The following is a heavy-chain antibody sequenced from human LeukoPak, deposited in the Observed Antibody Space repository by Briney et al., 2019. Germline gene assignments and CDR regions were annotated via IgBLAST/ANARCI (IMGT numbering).Heavy chain of an antibody. Sequence: GGSLKLSCAASGFTFSNYAMSWVRQAPGKGLEWVSGISGSGATTYYADSVKGRFTISRDNSKNTIYLQMNSLRAEDTAVYYFAKGRYSSNWSYFDYWGQGTLVTVSS. CDR2: ISGSGATT. J-gene: IGHJ4*02. D-gene: IGHD6-13*01. V-gene: IGHV3-23*01. CDR1: GFTFSNYA. CDR3: AKGRYSSNWSYFDY.